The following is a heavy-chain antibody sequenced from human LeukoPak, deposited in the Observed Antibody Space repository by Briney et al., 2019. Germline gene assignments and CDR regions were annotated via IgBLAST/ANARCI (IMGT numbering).Heavy chain of an antibody. D-gene: IGHD4-17*01. CDR2: IYYSGST. CDR1: GGSISSSSYY. CDR3: ARQRQRRTTPDAFDI. Sequence: KPSETLSLTCTVSGGSISSSSYYWGWIRQPPGKGLEWIGSIYYSGSTYYNPSLKSRVTISVDTSKNQFSLKLSSVTAADTAVYYCARQRQRRTTPDAFDIWGQGTMVTVSS. J-gene: IGHJ3*02. V-gene: IGHV4-39*01.